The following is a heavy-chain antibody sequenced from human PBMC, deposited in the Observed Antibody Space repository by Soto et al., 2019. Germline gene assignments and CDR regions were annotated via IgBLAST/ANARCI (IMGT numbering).Heavy chain of an antibody. Sequence: QVQLVQSGAEVKQPGASVRVSCKASGNTHTIYFIHWLRQAPGQGLEWMGWINSVSGGTNYAPRFRGRLSMTRDTSSATAFMDLSGLRSDDTAVYYCARGGSYYAHWGQGALGTVSS. CDR3: ARGGSYYAH. D-gene: IGHD3-16*01. CDR2: INSVSGGT. V-gene: IGHV1-2*02. J-gene: IGHJ4*02. CDR1: GNTHTIYF.